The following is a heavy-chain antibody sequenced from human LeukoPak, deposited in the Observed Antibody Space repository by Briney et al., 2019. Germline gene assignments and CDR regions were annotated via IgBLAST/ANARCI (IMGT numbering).Heavy chain of an antibody. J-gene: IGHJ3*02. V-gene: IGHV3-30*02. D-gene: IGHD1-26*01. Sequence: GGSLRLSCAASGFTFSSYGMHWVRQAPGKGLEWVAFIRYDGSNKYYADSVKGRFTISRDNSKNTLYLQMNSLRAEDTAVYYCARDRSRAFLRGATLDAFDIWGQGTMVTVSS. CDR3: ARDRSRAFLRGATLDAFDI. CDR1: GFTFSSYG. CDR2: IRYDGSNK.